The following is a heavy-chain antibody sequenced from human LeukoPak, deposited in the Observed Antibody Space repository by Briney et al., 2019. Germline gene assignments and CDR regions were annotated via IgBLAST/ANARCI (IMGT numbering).Heavy chain of an antibody. D-gene: IGHD3-10*01. V-gene: IGHV3-20*04. CDR2: INWNGGST. Sequence: RPGGSLRLSCAASGFTFDDYGMSWVRQAPGKGLEWVSGINWNGGSTGYADSVKGRFTISRDNAKNSLYLQMNSLRAEDTALYYCARDLHYYGSGSPPDYWGQGTLVTVSS. J-gene: IGHJ4*02. CDR3: ARDLHYYGSGSPPDY. CDR1: GFTFDDYG.